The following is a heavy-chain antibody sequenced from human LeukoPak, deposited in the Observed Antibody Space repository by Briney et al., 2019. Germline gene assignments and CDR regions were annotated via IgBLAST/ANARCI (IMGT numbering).Heavy chain of an antibody. CDR1: GFIFSSYA. V-gene: IGHV3-48*03. Sequence: PGGSLRLSCAASGFIFSSYAMSWVRQVPGRGLEWVSYISNSGSSKYYVDSVKGRFTISRDNAKNSLYLQMNSLRAEDTAVYYCASLTVTGGSLSDYWGQGTLVTVSS. CDR2: ISNSGSSK. J-gene: IGHJ4*02. D-gene: IGHD2-15*01. CDR3: ASLTVTGGSLSDY.